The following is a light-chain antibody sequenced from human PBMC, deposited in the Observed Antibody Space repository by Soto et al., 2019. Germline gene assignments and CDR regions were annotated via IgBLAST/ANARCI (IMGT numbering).Light chain of an antibody. V-gene: IGKV3D-20*02. CDR3: QQRSNWPIT. CDR2: GAS. J-gene: IGKJ5*01. CDR1: QSVSSSY. Sequence: EIVLTQSPGTLSLSPGQRATLSCRASQSVSSSYLAWYQQKPGQAPRIXSYGASSRATGIPARFSGSGSGTEFTLTISSLEPEDFAVYYCQQRSNWPITFGQGTRLEIK.